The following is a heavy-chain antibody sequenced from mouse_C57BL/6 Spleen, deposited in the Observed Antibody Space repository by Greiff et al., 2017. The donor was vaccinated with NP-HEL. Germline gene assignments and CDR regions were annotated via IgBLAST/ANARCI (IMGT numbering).Heavy chain of an antibody. V-gene: IGHV2-2*01. J-gene: IGHJ3*01. Sequence: VQGVESGPGLVQPSQSLSITCTVSGFSLTSYGVHWVRQSPGKGLEWLGVIWSGGSTDYNAAFISRLSLSKDNSKSQVFFKMHSLQADDTAIYYCARSGPAYYGSSFAYWGQGTLVTVSA. CDR3: ARSGPAYYGSSFAY. D-gene: IGHD1-1*01. CDR1: GFSLTSYG. CDR2: IWSGGST.